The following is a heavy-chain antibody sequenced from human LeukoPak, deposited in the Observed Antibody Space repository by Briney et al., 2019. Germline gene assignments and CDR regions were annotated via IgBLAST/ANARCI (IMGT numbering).Heavy chain of an antibody. V-gene: IGHV1-69*06. Sequence: WASVKVSCKASAGTFSGYAISWVRQAPGQGLEWMGGIIPIFGTANYAQKFQGRVTITADKSTSTAYMELSSLRSEDTAVYYCARVRAIAVAIFDYWGQGTLVTVSS. CDR3: ARVRAIAVAIFDY. CDR1: AGTFSGYA. J-gene: IGHJ4*02. CDR2: IIPIFGTA. D-gene: IGHD6-19*01.